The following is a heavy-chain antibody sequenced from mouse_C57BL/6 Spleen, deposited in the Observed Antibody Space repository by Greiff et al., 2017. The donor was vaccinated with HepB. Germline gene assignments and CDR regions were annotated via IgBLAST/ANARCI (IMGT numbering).Heavy chain of an antibody. CDR3: ARWIMVTTEGYAMDY. Sequence: QVQLKQPGAELVMPGASVKLSCKASGYTFTSYWMHWVKQRPGQGLEWIGEIDPSDSYTNYNQKFKGKSTLTVDKSSSTAYMQLSSLTSEDSAVYYCARWIMVTTEGYAMDYWGQGTSVTVSS. V-gene: IGHV1-69*01. CDR1: GYTFTSYW. D-gene: IGHD2-2*01. CDR2: IDPSDSYT. J-gene: IGHJ4*01.